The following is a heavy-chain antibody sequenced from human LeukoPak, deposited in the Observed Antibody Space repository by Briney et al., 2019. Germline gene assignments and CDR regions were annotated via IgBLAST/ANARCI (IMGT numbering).Heavy chain of an antibody. CDR1: GYTFTSHD. D-gene: IGHD6-19*01. J-gene: IGHJ4*02. CDR2: MNPNSGNT. CDR3: ARYNSGWSNFDY. Sequence: ASVKVSCKASGYTFTSHDINWVRQATGQGLEWMGWMNPNSGNTGYAQKFQGRVTITRNTSISTAYMELSSLRSEDTAVYYCARYNSGWSNFDYWGQGTLVTVSS. V-gene: IGHV1-8*03.